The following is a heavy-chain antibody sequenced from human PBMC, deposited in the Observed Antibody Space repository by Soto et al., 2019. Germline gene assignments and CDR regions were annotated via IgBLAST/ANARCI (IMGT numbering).Heavy chain of an antibody. V-gene: IGHV1-69*14. CDR2: IVPTVDTS. J-gene: IGHJ4*02. D-gene: IGHD5-12*01. CDR3: VRVVAIPGYPDN. CDR1: GATFSSYA. Sequence: QVQLVQSGAEVRQPASSVKVSCKTSGATFSSYAITWVRQAPGQGLEWMAGIVPTVDTSTYAQKFQGRVTITADKFTNTVYMELSSPRSDYTAVYYCVRVVAIPGYPDNWGQGTLVTVSS.